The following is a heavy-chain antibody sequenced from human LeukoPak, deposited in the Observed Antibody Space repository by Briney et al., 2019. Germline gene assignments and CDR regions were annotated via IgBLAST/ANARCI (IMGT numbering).Heavy chain of an antibody. CDR1: GYSISSGYF. D-gene: IGHD6-13*01. V-gene: IGHV4-38-2*01. CDR3: ARLNTGVLSSKSNNWFDP. Sequence: PSETLSLTCAVSGYSISSGYFWSWIRQPPGKGLEWIGGIGHSGSTSYNPSLKSRIPVSTDTSKNRFSLTLSSVTAADTAVYYCARLNTGVLSSKSNNWFDPYGQGSLATVSS. J-gene: IGHJ5*02. CDR2: IGHSGST.